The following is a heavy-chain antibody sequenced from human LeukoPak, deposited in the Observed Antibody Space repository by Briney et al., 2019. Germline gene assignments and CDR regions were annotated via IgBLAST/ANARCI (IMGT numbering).Heavy chain of an antibody. D-gene: IGHD6-19*01. J-gene: IGHJ4*02. Sequence: GGSLRLSCAASRFTLSNYWMSWVRQAPGKGLEWVANIKQNGSGTYYVDSVKGRFTISRDNAKNSLSLQMNTLRAEDTAVYFCARQRGSGCLDYWGQGTLVTVSS. V-gene: IGHV3-7*01. CDR1: RFTLSNYW. CDR2: IKQNGSGT. CDR3: ARQRGSGCLDY.